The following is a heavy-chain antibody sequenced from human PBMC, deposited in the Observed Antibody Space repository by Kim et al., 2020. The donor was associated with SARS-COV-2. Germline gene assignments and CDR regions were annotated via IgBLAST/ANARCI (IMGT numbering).Heavy chain of an antibody. V-gene: IGHV3-33*06. J-gene: IGHJ5*02. Sequence: GGSLRLSCAASGFTFSSYGMHWVRQAPGKGLEWVAVIWYDGSNKYYADSVKGRLTIFRDNSKNTLYLQMNSLRAEDTAVYYCAKAALWFGEKSWFDPWGQGTLVTVSS. CDR2: IWYDGSNK. CDR3: AKAALWFGEKSWFDP. CDR1: GFTFSSYG. D-gene: IGHD3-10*01.